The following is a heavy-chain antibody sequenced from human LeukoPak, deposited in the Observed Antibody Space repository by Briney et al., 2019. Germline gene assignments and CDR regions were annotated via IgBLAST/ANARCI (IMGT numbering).Heavy chain of an antibody. V-gene: IGHV4-34*01. D-gene: IGHD5-18*01. CDR2: IYYSGST. J-gene: IGHJ4*02. CDR1: GGSFSGYY. CDR3: ARLRGGYSYGNFDY. Sequence: PSETLSLTCAVYGGSFSGYYWSWIRQPPGKGLEWIGSIYYSGSTYYNPSLKSRVTISVDTSKNQFSLKLSSVTAADTAVYYCARLRGGYSYGNFDYWGQGTLVTVSS.